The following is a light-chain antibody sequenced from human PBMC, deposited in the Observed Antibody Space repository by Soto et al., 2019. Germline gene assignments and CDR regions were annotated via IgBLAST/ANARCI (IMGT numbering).Light chain of an antibody. CDR1: SSDVGGYNS. CDR3: SSYTTSTSPSYV. J-gene: IGLJ1*01. V-gene: IGLV2-14*01. Sequence: QSALTQPASVSGSPGQSITISCTGTSSDVGGYNSVSWYQQLPGKAPKLMIYGVSSRPSGVSNRFSGSKSVNTASLSISGLQTEDESDYYCSSYTTSTSPSYVFVSGTKLTVL. CDR2: GVS.